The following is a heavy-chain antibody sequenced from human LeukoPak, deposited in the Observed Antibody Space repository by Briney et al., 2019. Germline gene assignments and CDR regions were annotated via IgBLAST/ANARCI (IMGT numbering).Heavy chain of an antibody. CDR3: TRGLYGSGTYVDY. CDR2: ITNDGSST. V-gene: IGHV3-74*01. D-gene: IGHD3-10*01. Sequence: PGGSLRLSCAVSGFTFSSYWMHWVRQAPGKGLVWVSRITNDGSSTSHADSVKGRFTISRDNAKDTLYLQMNSLRAEDTAVYYCTRGLYGSGTYVDYWGQGTLVTVSS. CDR1: GFTFSSYW. J-gene: IGHJ4*02.